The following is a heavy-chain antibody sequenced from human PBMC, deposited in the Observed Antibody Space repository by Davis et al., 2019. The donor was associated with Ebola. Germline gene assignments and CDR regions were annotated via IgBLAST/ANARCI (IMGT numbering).Heavy chain of an antibody. CDR3: ARDRGGTMVQGVPLDV. CDR2: INPNSGGT. D-gene: IGHD3-10*01. CDR1: GYTFTSYG. Sequence: ASVKVSCKASGYTFTSYGISWVRQAPGQGLEWMGWINPNSGGTNYAQKFQGRVTMTTDTSTSTAYMELRSLRSDDTAVYYCARDRGGTMVQGVPLDVWGQGTTVTVSS. V-gene: IGHV1-18*01. J-gene: IGHJ6*02.